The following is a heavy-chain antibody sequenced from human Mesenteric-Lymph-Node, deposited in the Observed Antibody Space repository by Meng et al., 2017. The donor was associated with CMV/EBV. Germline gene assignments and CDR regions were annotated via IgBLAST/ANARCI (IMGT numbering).Heavy chain of an antibody. V-gene: IGHV3-9*03. D-gene: IGHD6-13*01. Sequence: GGSLRLSCAASGFTFDDYAMHWVRQAPGKGLEWVSGISWGSGSIGYADSVKGRFTISRDNAKNSLYLQMNSLRAEDMALYYCARAAGAGSYYAMDVWGQGTTVTVSS. CDR1: GFTFDDYA. CDR3: ARAAGAGSYYAMDV. J-gene: IGHJ6*02. CDR2: ISWGSGSI.